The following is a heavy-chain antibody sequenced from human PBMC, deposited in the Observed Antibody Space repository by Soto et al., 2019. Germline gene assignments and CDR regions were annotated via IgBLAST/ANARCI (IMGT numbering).Heavy chain of an antibody. Sequence: PAETLSLTCAFSVGSIIISNWEHCVRQPPGKGLEWIGEIYHSGSTYYKPSLKSRVAMSVDTSKNQFSLKLTSATAADTAVYYCARRDWSGSTSNFYFDYWGQGVMVTVSS. CDR3: ARRDWSGSTSNFYFDY. D-gene: IGHD3-9*01. CDR2: IYHSGST. CDR1: VGSIIISNW. J-gene: IGHJ4*02. V-gene: IGHV4-4*02.